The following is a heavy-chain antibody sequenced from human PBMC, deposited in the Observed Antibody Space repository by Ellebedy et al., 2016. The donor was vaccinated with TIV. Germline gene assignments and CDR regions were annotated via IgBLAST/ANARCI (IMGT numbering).Heavy chain of an antibody. CDR1: GFTFSSYW. CDR3: ARFSGYDY. D-gene: IGHD5-12*01. CDR2: INQDGSEK. Sequence: GESLKISCAASGFTFSSYWMNWVRQAPGKGLGWVANINQDGSEKYYVDSVKGRFTISRDNAKNSLCLQMNSLRAADTAVYYCARFSGYDYWGQGTLVTVSS. V-gene: IGHV3-7*03. J-gene: IGHJ4*02.